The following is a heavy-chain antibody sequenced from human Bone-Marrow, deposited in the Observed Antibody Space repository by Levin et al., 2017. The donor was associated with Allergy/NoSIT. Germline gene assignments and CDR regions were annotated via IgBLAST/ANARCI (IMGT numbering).Heavy chain of an antibody. J-gene: IGHJ4*02. Sequence: GGSLRLSCAASGFTFTNYAMHWVRQAPGKGLEWVALISYDGNNKYYADSVKGRFTISRDNSKNTVYLQMNSLRAEDTAVYYCATQRRAVAGNYFDYWGQGTLVTLSS. CDR1: GFTFTNYA. D-gene: IGHD6-19*01. CDR3: ATQRRAVAGNYFDY. CDR2: ISYDGNNK. V-gene: IGHV3-30-3*01.